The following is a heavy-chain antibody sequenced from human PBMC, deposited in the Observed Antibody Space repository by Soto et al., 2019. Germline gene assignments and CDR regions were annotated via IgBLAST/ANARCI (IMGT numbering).Heavy chain of an antibody. CDR3: AKASGWFGEFDY. V-gene: IGHV3-23*01. D-gene: IGHD3-10*01. CDR1: GFTFSSYA. CDR2: IGGSGGST. Sequence: EVQLLESGGGLVQPGGSLRLSCAASGFTFSSYAMRWVRQAPGKGLEWVSAIGGSGGSTYYADSVKGRFTISRDNSKNTLYLQMNSLRAEDTAVYYCAKASGWFGEFDYWGQGTLVTVSS. J-gene: IGHJ4*02.